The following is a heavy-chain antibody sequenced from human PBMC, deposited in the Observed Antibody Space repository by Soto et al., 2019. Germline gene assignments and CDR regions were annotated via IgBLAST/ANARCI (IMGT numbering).Heavy chain of an antibody. D-gene: IGHD3-3*01. V-gene: IGHV3-21*01. J-gene: IGHJ4*02. CDR3: ARERITIFGVVISPIDY. Sequence: GGSLRLSCAASGFTFSSYSMNWVRQAPGKGLEWVSSISSSSSYIYYGDSEKGRFTICRDNAKNSLYLQMNSLRAEDTAVYYCARERITIFGVVISPIDYWGQGTLVTVSS. CDR1: GFTFSSYS. CDR2: ISSSSSYI.